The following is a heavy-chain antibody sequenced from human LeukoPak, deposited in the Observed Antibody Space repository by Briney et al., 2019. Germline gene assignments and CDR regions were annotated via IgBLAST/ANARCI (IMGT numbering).Heavy chain of an antibody. CDR2: INHSGST. CDR3: ARNYGDYAGMDV. J-gene: IGHJ6*02. CDR1: GGSFSGHY. V-gene: IGHV4-34*01. Sequence: SETLSLTCAVYGGSFSGHYWSWIRQPPGKGLEWIGEINHSGSTNYNPSLKSRVTISVDTSKNQFSLKLSSVTAADTAVYYCARNYGDYAGMDVWGQGTTVTVSS. D-gene: IGHD4-17*01.